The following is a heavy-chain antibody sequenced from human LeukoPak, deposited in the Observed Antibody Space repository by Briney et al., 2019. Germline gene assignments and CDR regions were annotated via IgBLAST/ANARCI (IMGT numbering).Heavy chain of an antibody. CDR3: AREPMVRDFNWFDP. CDR1: GYTFTGYY. V-gene: IGHV1-2*06. D-gene: IGHD3-10*01. Sequence: ASVKVSCKASGYTFTGYYIHWVRQAPGQGLEWMGRINPNTGGTNFARKFQGRVTMTRDTSISTAYMGLSSLTSDDTAVYYCAREPMVRDFNWFDPWGQGTLVTVSS. CDR2: INPNTGGT. J-gene: IGHJ5*02.